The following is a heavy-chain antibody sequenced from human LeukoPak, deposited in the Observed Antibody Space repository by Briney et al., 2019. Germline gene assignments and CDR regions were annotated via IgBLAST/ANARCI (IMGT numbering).Heavy chain of an antibody. CDR3: ARDAGFGELRSFDY. V-gene: IGHV3-30*03. J-gene: IGHJ4*02. Sequence: GRSLRLSCAASGFTFSSYGMHWVRQAPGKGLEWVAVISYDGSNKYYADSVKGRFTISRDNSKNTLYLQMNSLRAEDTAVYYCARDAGFGELRSFDYWGQGTLVTVSS. CDR2: ISYDGSNK. D-gene: IGHD3-10*01. CDR1: GFTFSSYG.